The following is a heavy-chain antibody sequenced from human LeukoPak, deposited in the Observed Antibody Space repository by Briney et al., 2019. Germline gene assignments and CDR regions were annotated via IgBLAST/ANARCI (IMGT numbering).Heavy chain of an antibody. Sequence: KASETLSLTCTVSGGSISSNNYYWGWIRQTPGKGLEWIGSLYYTGSTYYNPSLKSRVTISVDTSKNQFSLKLSSVTAADTAVYYCARQGGCSSNSCYSNFDYWGRGTLVTVSS. V-gene: IGHV4-39*01. CDR3: ARQGGCSSNSCYSNFDY. D-gene: IGHD2-2*01. CDR1: GGSISSNNYY. J-gene: IGHJ4*02. CDR2: LYYTGST.